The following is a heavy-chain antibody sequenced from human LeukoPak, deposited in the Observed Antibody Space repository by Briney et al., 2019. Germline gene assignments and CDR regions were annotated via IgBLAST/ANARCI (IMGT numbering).Heavy chain of an antibody. CDR2: ISRSGDDT. D-gene: IGHD3-9*01. Sequence: GGSLRLSCAASGVTFRTDVMSWVRQAPGKGVFWGSGISRSGDDTYYADSVKGRFTISRDNSKNTVYLQMNSLRDEDTAIYYCAKGDGYFDWFYVYWGQGTLVTVSS. CDR3: AKGDGYFDWFYVY. J-gene: IGHJ4*02. V-gene: IGHV3-23*01. CDR1: GVTFRTDV.